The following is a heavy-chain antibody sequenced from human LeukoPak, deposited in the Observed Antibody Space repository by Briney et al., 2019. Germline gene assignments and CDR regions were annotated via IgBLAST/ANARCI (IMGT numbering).Heavy chain of an antibody. CDR1: GGSISNYY. D-gene: IGHD6-19*01. V-gene: IGHV4-59*08. J-gene: IGHJ4*02. CDR3: ARYYSSGLDY. CDR2: IYYSGRT. Sequence: SETLSLTCTVAGGSISNYYWSWIRQPPGEGLEWIGYIYYSGRTNYNTSLKRRVTISVEKSKKQFSLKLSSVTASDTAVYYCARYYSSGLDYWGQGILVTVSS.